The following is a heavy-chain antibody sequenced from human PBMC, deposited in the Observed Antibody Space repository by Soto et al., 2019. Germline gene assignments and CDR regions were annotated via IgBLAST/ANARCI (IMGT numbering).Heavy chain of an antibody. CDR1: GFTFSSYW. D-gene: IGHD3-10*01. V-gene: IGHV3-7*03. CDR2: IKQDGSEK. CDR3: ARGYAWFGDRFDP. J-gene: IGHJ5*02. Sequence: PVGSLRLSCAASGFTFSSYWMSWVRQAPGKGLEWVANIKQDGSEKYYVDSVKGRFTISRDNAKNSLYLQMNSLRAEDTAVYYCARGYAWFGDRFDPWGQGTLVTVSS.